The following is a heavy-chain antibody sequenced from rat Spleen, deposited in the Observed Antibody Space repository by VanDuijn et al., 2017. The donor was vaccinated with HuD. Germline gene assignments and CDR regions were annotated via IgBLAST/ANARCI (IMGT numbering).Heavy chain of an antibody. V-gene: IGHV2-43*01. Sequence: QVQLKESGPGLVQPSQTLSLTCTVSGFSLTSYHVSWVRQPPGNGLEWMGVIWSGGSTAYNSLLKSRLIITRDISKNQVFLKMNSLQTEDTATYYCARANRDTYAHFDYWGQGVMVTVSS. CDR3: ARANRDTYAHFDY. CDR2: IWSGGST. J-gene: IGHJ2*01. D-gene: IGHD2-5*01. CDR1: GFSLTSYH.